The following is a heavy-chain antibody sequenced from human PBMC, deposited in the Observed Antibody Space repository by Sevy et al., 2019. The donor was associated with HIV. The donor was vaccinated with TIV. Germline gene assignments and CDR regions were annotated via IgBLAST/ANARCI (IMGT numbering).Heavy chain of an antibody. Sequence: GGSLRLSCAASGFTFSSYSMNWVRQAPGKGLEWVASISSSSKYIYYADSVKGRFTISRDNAKNSLYLQMNSLRAEDTAVYYCARDPAVAAAITFDYWGQGALVTVSS. CDR2: ISSSSKYI. D-gene: IGHD6-13*01. J-gene: IGHJ4*02. CDR1: GFTFSSYS. CDR3: ARDPAVAAAITFDY. V-gene: IGHV3-21*01.